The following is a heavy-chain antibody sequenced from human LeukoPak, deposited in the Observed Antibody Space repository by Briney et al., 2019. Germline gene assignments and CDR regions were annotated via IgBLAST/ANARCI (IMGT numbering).Heavy chain of an antibody. V-gene: IGHV4-39*01. D-gene: IGHD6-19*01. J-gene: IGHJ5*02. CDR3: ARLGSGQNWFDP. CDR1: GGSIRSSSYY. CDR2: IYYSGST. Sequence: SETLSLTCTVSGGSIRSSSYYWGWIRQPPGKGLEWIGSIYYSGSTYYNPSLKSRVTISVDTSKNQFSLKLSSVTAADTAVYYCARLGSGQNWFDPWGQGTLVTGSS.